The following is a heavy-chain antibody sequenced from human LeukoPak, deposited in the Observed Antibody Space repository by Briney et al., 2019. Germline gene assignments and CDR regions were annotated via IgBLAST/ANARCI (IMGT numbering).Heavy chain of an antibody. V-gene: IGHV3-74*01. CDR2: INSDWSST. CDR3: AKLDYYDTH. CDR1: GFTFSSYW. Sequence: GGSLRLSCAASGFTFSSYWMHWVRQAPGKGLVWVSRINSDWSSTRYADSVKGRFTISRDNAKNTLYLQMNSLRAEDMAVYFCAKLDYYDTHWGQGTLVTVSS. J-gene: IGHJ4*02. D-gene: IGHD3-22*01.